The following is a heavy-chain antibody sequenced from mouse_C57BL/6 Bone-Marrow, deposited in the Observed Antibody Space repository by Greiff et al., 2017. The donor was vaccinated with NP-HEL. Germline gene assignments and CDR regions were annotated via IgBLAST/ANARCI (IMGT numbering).Heavy chain of an antibody. J-gene: IGHJ3*01. Sequence: EVKLVESGGGLVQPKGSLKLSCAASGFSFNTYAMNWVRQAPGKGLEWVARIRSKSNNYATYYADSVKDRFTISRDDSESMLYLQMNNLKTEDTAMYYCVRHEIDYPFAYWGQGTLVTVSA. CDR1: GFSFNTYA. V-gene: IGHV10-1*01. CDR2: IRSKSNNYAT. CDR3: VRHEIDYPFAY. D-gene: IGHD2-4*01.